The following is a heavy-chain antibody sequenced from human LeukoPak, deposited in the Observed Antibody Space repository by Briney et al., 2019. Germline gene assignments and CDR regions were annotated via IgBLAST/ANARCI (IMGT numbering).Heavy chain of an antibody. D-gene: IGHD6-19*01. CDR3: ARDETSPAGWYVY. J-gene: IGHJ4*02. CDR2: IYYSGST. V-gene: IGHV4-59*12. Sequence: SETLSLTCTVSGGSISSYYWSWIRQPPGKGLEWIGYIYYSGSTNYNPSLKSRVTISVDTSKNQFSLKLSSVTAADTAVYYCARDETSPAGWYVYWGQGTLVTVSS. CDR1: GGSISSYY.